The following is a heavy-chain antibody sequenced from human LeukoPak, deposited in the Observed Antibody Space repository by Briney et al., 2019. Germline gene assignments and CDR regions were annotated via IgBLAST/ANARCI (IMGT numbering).Heavy chain of an antibody. V-gene: IGHV4-59*01. CDR3: AKVGNGAPGYYYMDV. Sequence: SETLSLTCTVSGGSISSYYWSWIRQPPGKGLEWIGYIYYRGSTNYNPSLKSRVTISVDTSKNQFSLKLSSVTAADTAVYYCAKVGNGAPGYYYMDVWGKGTTVTVSS. CDR2: IYYRGST. J-gene: IGHJ6*03. CDR1: GGSISSYY. D-gene: IGHD1-1*01.